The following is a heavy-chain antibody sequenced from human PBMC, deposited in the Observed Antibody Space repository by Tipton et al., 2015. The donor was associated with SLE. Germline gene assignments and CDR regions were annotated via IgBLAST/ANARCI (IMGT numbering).Heavy chain of an antibody. CDR1: GFTFSSYS. V-gene: IGHV3-48*01. CDR3: AREGSSSWPDY. J-gene: IGHJ4*02. Sequence: SLRLSCAASGFTFSSYSMNWVRQAPGKGLEWVSYISSSSSTIYYADSVKGRFTISRDNAKNSLYLQMNSLRAEDTAVYYCAREGSSSWPDYWGQGTLVTVSS. CDR2: ISSSSSTI. D-gene: IGHD6-13*01.